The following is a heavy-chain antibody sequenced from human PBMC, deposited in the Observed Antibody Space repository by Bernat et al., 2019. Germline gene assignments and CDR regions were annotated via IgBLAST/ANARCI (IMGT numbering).Heavy chain of an antibody. D-gene: IGHD1-26*01. CDR3: RGYTGGYIFDS. CDR2: VYYSGST. Sequence: QLQLQESGPGLVKPSETLSLTCTVSGGSISSSGYYWGWIRQPPGKGLEWIGSVYYSGSTYYNPSLKSRVTISVDTFKHQFSLKLSSVTAADTAVYYSRGYTGGYIFDSWGQGTLVTVSS. J-gene: IGHJ4*02. V-gene: IGHV4-39*01. CDR1: GGSISSSGYY.